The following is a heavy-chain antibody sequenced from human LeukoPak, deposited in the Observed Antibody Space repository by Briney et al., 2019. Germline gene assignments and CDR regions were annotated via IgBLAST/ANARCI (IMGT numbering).Heavy chain of an antibody. V-gene: IGHV3-23*01. J-gene: IGHJ4*02. CDR1: GFTFSSYA. CDR2: ISGSGGST. CDR3: AKLLTRIAAAGADFDY. D-gene: IGHD6-13*01. Sequence: PGGSLRLSCAASGFTFSSYAMSWARQAPGKGREWVSAISGSGGSTYYADSVKGRFTISRDNSKNTLYLQMNSLRAEDTAVYYCAKLLTRIAAAGADFDYWGQGTLVTVSS.